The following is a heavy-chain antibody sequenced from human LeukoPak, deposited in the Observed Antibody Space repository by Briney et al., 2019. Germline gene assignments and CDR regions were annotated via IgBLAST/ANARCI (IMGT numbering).Heavy chain of an antibody. Sequence: GGSLRLSCSASGFTFSNYAMHWVRQAPGKGLEYVSAFSRYGGSTYYADSVKGRFTISRDNSKNTLYLQMRSLRADDTAVYYCVKGAKSAFDLWGQGTMVTVSS. CDR1: GFTFSNYA. CDR3: VKGAKSAFDL. J-gene: IGHJ3*01. V-gene: IGHV3-64D*09. CDR2: FSRYGGST. D-gene: IGHD4/OR15-4a*01.